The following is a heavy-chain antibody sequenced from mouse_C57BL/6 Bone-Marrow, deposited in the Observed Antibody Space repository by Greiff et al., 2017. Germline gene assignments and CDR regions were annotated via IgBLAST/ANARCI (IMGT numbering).Heavy chain of an antibody. CDR1: GYTFTDYY. J-gene: IGHJ3*01. CDR3: ARERVYYDYGPFAY. CDR2: IYPGSGNT. V-gene: IGHV1-76*01. D-gene: IGHD2-4*01. Sequence: VQLQQSGAELVRPGASVKLSCKASGYTFTDYYINWVKQRPGQGLEWIARIYPGSGNTYYNEKFKGKATLTAEKSSSTAYMQLSSLTSEDSAVYFCARERVYYDYGPFAYWGQGTLVTVSA.